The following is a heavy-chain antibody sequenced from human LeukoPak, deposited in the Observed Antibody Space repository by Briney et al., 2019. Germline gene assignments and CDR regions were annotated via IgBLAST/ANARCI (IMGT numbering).Heavy chain of an antibody. CDR1: RFTFSSYW. CDR3: ARSMATIRDY. J-gene: IGHJ4*02. V-gene: IGHV3-74*01. D-gene: IGHD5-12*01. Sequence: GGSLRLSCAASRFTFSSYWMRWVRQAPGKGLVWVSRISTDGSTTTYADSVKGRFTISRDNAKNTLYLQMNSLRAEDTAVYYCARSMATIRDYWGQGTLVTVSS. CDR2: ISTDGSTT.